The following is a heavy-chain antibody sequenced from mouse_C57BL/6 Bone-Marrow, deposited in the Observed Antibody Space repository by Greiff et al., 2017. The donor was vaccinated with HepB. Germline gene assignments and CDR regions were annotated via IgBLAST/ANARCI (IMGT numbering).Heavy chain of an antibody. V-gene: IGHV1-82*01. Sequence: VNVVESGPELVKPGASVKISCKASGYAFSSSWMNWVKQRPGKGLEWIGRIYPGDGDTNYNGKFKGKATLTADKSSSTAYMQLSSLPSEDSAVYFCAVYGNYDYWGQGTTLTVSS. CDR1: GYAFSSSW. J-gene: IGHJ2*01. CDR3: AVYGNYDY. CDR2: IYPGDGDT. D-gene: IGHD2-1*01.